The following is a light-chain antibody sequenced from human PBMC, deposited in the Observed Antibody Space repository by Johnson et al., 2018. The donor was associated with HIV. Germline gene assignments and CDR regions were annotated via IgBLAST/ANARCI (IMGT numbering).Light chain of an antibody. CDR2: ANN. V-gene: IGLV1-51*02. Sequence: QSILTQPPSVSAAPGQKVTISCSGSSPNIGNNYVSWYQQLPGTAPKLLIYANNKRPSGIPDRFSGSKSGTSATLGITGLQTGDEADYYCGTWDNSLSAGGVFGTGTKVTVL. CDR1: SPNIGNNY. J-gene: IGLJ1*01. CDR3: GTWDNSLSAGGV.